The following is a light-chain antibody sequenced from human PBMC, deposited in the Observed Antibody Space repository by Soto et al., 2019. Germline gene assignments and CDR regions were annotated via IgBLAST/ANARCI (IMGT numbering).Light chain of an antibody. V-gene: IGKV3-11*01. CDR3: QQRSNWPPT. J-gene: IGKJ2*01. Sequence: EIVLTQSPATLSLSPGERATLSCRASQSVRSYLAWYQQKPGQAPRLLIYDASNRATGIPARFSGSGSGTDFTLTISSLEPEHFAVYYCQQRSNWPPTFGQGTKLEIK. CDR1: QSVRSY. CDR2: DAS.